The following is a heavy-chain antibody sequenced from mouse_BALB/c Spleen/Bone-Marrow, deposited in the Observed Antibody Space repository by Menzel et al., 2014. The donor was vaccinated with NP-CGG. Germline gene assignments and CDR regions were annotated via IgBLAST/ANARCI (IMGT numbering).Heavy chain of an antibody. V-gene: IGHV5-12-2*01. Sequence: EVKLVESGGGLVQPGGPLKLSCAASGFTLSSYTLSWVRQTPEKRLEWVAYISNGGGSTYYPDTVKGRFTISRDNAKNTLYLQMSSLKSEDTAMYYCARHGYYGSRAMDYWGQGTSVTVSS. J-gene: IGHJ4*01. CDR3: ARHGYYGSRAMDY. CDR1: GFTLSSYT. CDR2: ISNGGGST. D-gene: IGHD1-1*01.